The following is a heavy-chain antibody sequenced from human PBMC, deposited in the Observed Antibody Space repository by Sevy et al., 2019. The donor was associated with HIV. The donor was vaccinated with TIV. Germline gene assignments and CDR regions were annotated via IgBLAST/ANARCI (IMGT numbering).Heavy chain of an antibody. CDR1: GFTFSSHA. CDR2: ISGSGGST. V-gene: IGHV3-23*01. D-gene: IGHD3-10*01. J-gene: IGHJ6*02. Sequence: GGSLRLSCAASGFTFSSHAMSWVRQAPGKGLEWDSSISGSGGSTYYADSVKGRFTISRDNSKNTLYLQMNSLRVEDTAVHYCAIERGDLPGYGMDVWGQGTTVTVSS. CDR3: AIERGDLPGYGMDV.